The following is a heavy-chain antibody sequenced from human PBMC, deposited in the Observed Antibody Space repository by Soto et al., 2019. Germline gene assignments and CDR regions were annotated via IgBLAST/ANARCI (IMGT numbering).Heavy chain of an antibody. CDR3: AREVGYDFIARFDP. Sequence: QVQLVQSGAEVKKPGASVKVSCKASGYTFTGYYMHWVRRAPGQGLEWMGWINPNSGGTNYAQKFQGWVTMTRDTSISTAYMELSRLRSDDTAVYYCAREVGYDFIARFDPWGQGTLVTVSS. J-gene: IGHJ5*02. CDR1: GYTFTGYY. V-gene: IGHV1-2*04. D-gene: IGHD3-3*01. CDR2: INPNSGGT.